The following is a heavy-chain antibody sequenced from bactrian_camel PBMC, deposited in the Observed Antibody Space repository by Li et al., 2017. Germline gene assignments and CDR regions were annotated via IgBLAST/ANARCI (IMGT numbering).Heavy chain of an antibody. CDR3: AADRDVNVPPSLVLDSHRYNY. CDR2: IHMRGHFT. J-gene: IGHJ4*01. V-gene: IGHV3S1*01. Sequence: HVQLVESGGGSVQTGGTLILGCAASGHTDESYFMAWFRQAPGKEREGVAAIHMRGHFTRYADSVSGRFTLAQDNAQKTLYLQMNNLKPEDTAMYYCAADRDVNVPPSLVLDSHRYNYWGQGTQVTVS. CDR1: GHTDESYF.